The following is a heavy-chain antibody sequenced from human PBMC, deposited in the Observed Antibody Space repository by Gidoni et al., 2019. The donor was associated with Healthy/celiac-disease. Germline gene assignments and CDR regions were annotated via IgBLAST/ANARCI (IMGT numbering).Heavy chain of an antibody. Sequence: EVQLVESGGGLAKPGGSLRLSGSASGLTFSTSSMNWVRPAPGKGLEWVSSISSSSSYIYYADSVKGRFTISRDNAKNSLYLQMNSLRAEDTAVYYCARLLTEGIAARLGSDYWGQGTLVTVSS. CDR2: ISSSSSYI. J-gene: IGHJ4*02. D-gene: IGHD6-6*01. CDR3: ARLLTEGIAARLGSDY. V-gene: IGHV3-21*01. CDR1: GLTFSTSS.